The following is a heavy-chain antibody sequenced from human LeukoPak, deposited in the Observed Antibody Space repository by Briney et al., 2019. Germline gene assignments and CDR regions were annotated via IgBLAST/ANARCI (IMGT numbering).Heavy chain of an antibody. D-gene: IGHD3-22*01. J-gene: IGHJ4*02. Sequence: GGSLRLSCAASGFTFSSYAMHWVRQAPGKGLEWVAVISYDGSNKYYADSVKGRFTISRDDSKNTLYPQMNSLRAEDTAVYYCARARGTNYYDSSGYWEGIDYWGQGTLVTVSS. V-gene: IGHV3-30*04. CDR2: ISYDGSNK. CDR3: ARARGTNYYDSSGYWEGIDY. CDR1: GFTFSSYA.